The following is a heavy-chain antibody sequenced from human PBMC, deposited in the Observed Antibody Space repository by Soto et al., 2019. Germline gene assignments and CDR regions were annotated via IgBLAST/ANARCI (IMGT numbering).Heavy chain of an antibody. V-gene: IGHV3-30*18. D-gene: IGHD2-15*01. Sequence: QVQLVESGGGVVQPGRSLRLSCAASGFTFNNYGIHWVRQAPGKGLEWVAVISYDGSNKYYADSVKGRFTISRDNSKNTLYLQMNSLRAEDTAVYYCAKSGCSGGSCYGDDVFMDVWGQGTTVTVSS. CDR2: ISYDGSNK. CDR3: AKSGCSGGSCYGDDVFMDV. CDR1: GFTFNNYG. J-gene: IGHJ6*02.